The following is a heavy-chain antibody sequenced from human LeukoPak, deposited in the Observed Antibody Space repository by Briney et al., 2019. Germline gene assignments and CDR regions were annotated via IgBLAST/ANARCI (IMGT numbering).Heavy chain of an antibody. CDR1: GGSISSSSYC. J-gene: IGHJ3*02. CDR2: IYYGGST. Sequence: PSETLSLTCTVSGGSISSSSYCWGWIRQPPGKGLEWIGSIYYGGSTYYNPSLKSRVTISVDTSKNQFSLKLSSVTAADTAVYYCARQSSEAFDIWGQGTMVTVSS. CDR3: ARQSSEAFDI. V-gene: IGHV4-39*01.